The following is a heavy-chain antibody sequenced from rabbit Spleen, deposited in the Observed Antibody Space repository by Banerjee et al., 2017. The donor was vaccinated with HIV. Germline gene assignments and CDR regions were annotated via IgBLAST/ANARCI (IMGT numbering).Heavy chain of an antibody. CDR2: IATGSGNT. D-gene: IGHD2-1*01. J-gene: IGHJ4*01. CDR3: ATYVDYDGDFNL. V-gene: IGHV1S43*01. Sequence: QEQLVESGGGLVQPEGSLTLTCTASGFSFSSSYYMCWVRQAPGKGLELIACIATGSGNTYYASWVNGRFTISRSTSLNTVDLKMTSLTAADTATYFCATYVDYDGDFNLWGQGTLVTVS. CDR1: GFSFSSSYY.